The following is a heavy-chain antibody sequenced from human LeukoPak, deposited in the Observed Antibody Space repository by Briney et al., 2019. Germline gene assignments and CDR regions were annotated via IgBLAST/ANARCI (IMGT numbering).Heavy chain of an antibody. V-gene: IGHV3-74*01. CDR3: AKNDYSNADYYMDV. J-gene: IGHJ6*03. CDR1: GITVSSNY. CDR2: INTDGSYT. Sequence: GGSLRLSCAASGITVSSNYMSWVRHAPGKGLVWVSRINTDGSYTRYADSVKGRFTISRDNAKNTLYLQMSSLRAEDTAAYYCAKNDYSNADYYMDVWGKGTTVTVSS. D-gene: IGHD4-11*01.